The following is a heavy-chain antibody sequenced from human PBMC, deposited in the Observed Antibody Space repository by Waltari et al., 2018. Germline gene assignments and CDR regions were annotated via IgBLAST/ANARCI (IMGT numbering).Heavy chain of an antibody. Sequence: QVQLQESGPGLVKPSETLSLTCTVSGYSISSGYYWGWIRQPPGKGLEWIGSIYHSGTTYDNPSRKSRVTISVDTSKNQFSLKRSSVTAADTAVYYWARYSLKFLQIDPWGQGTLVTVSS. CDR1: GYSISSGYY. V-gene: IGHV4-38-2*02. J-gene: IGHJ5*02. CDR3: ARYSLKFLQIDP. D-gene: IGHD2-15*01. CDR2: IYHSGTT.